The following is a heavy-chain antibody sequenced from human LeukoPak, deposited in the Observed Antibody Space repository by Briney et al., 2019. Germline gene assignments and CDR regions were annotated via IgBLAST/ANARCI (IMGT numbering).Heavy chain of an antibody. Sequence: PGGSLRLSCAASGFTFSDYYMNWIRQAPGKGLEWVSYISTSGSTMYYADSVKGRFTVSRDNAKSSLYLQMNSLRAEDTAVYYCARDPTDYYYYYGIDVWGQGTTVTVSS. CDR3: ARDPTDYYYYYGIDV. CDR2: ISTSGSTM. CDR1: GFTFSDYY. V-gene: IGHV3-11*01. J-gene: IGHJ6*02.